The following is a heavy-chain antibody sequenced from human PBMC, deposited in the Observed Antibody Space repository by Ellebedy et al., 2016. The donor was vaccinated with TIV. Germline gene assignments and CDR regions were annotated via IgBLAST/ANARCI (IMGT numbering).Heavy chain of an antibody. V-gene: IGHV3-30*18. CDR3: AKGGATVTLSFDY. J-gene: IGHJ4*02. CDR2: ISYDGSNK. CDR1: GFTFSSYG. D-gene: IGHD4-17*01. Sequence: GGSLRLSCAASGFTFSSYGMHWVRQAPGKGLEWVAVISYDGSNKYYADSVKGRFTISRDNSKNTLYLQMNSLRAEDTAVYYCAKGGATVTLSFDYWGQGTLVTVSS.